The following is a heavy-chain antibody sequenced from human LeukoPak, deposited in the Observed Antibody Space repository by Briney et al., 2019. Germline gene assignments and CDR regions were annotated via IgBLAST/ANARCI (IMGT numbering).Heavy chain of an antibody. CDR3: SRQRSTSTYYFGQGV. J-gene: IGHJ6*02. CDR1: GDTVSSNTAA. D-gene: IGHD6-6*01. CDR2: TYYRSKWNT. V-gene: IGHV6-1*01. Sequence: SQTLSLTCAISGDTVSSNTAAWNWIRQSPSRGLEWLGRTYYRSKWNTDYAASVQNRITINPDTSTNQFSLQLKSATPEDTAVYYCSRQRSTSTYYFGQGVWGQGTTVTVSS.